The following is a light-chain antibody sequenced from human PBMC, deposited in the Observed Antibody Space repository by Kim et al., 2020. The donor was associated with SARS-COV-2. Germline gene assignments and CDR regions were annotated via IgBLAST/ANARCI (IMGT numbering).Light chain of an antibody. V-gene: IGKV3-20*01. CDR2: GAS. J-gene: IGKJ4*01. CDR3: QQYGTSPPLT. Sequence: EIVLTQSPGTLSLSPGERATLSCRASQSVSSSYLAWYQQKPGQAPRLVIYGASNRATGIPERFSGSGYGTDFTLTITRLEPEDFAVYYCQQYGTSPPLTFGGVTKVDIK. CDR1: QSVSSSY.